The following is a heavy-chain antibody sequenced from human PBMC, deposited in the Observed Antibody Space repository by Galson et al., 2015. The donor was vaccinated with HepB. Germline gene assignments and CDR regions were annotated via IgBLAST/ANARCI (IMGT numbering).Heavy chain of an antibody. Sequence: SVKVSCKASGYTFTSNGISWVRQAPGHGLEWMGWTTVYNGKTNYAEKFQGRVTMTTDTSTDTAYMEVRSLRSDDTAVYYCAREKMTMVRGVILPYGMDVWGQGTAVTV. V-gene: IGHV1-18*01. CDR3: AREKMTMVRGVILPYGMDV. CDR1: GYTFTSNG. D-gene: IGHD3-10*01. CDR2: TTVYNGKT. J-gene: IGHJ6*02.